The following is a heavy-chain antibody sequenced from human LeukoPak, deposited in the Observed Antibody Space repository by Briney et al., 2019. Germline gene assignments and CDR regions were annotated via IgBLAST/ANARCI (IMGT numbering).Heavy chain of an antibody. Sequence: SETLSLTCTVSGGSISSSSYYWGWIRQPPGKVLEWIGSIYYSGSTYYNPSLKSRVTISVATSKTQFSLKLSSVTAADTAVYYCARQLGILMPGNWFDPWGQGTLVTVSS. J-gene: IGHJ5*02. CDR3: ARQLGILMPGNWFDP. V-gene: IGHV4-39*01. CDR2: IYYSGST. CDR1: GGSISSSSYY. D-gene: IGHD6-13*01.